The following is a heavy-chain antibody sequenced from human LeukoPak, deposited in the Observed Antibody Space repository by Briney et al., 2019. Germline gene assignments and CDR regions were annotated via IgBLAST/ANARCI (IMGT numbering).Heavy chain of an antibody. CDR3: ARPMSGYSYGYGYAFDI. J-gene: IGHJ3*02. V-gene: IGHV5-51*01. CDR2: IYPGDSDT. Sequence: GESLKISCKGPGYSFTSYWIGWVRQMPGKGLEWMGIIYPGDSDTRYSPSFQGQVTISADKSISTAYLQWSSLKASDTAMYYCARPMSGYSYGYGYAFDIWGQGAMVTVFS. CDR1: GYSFTSYW. D-gene: IGHD5-18*01.